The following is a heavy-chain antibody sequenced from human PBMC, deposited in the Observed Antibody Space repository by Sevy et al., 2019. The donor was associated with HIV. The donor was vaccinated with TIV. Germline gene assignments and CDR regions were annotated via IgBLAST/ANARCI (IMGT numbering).Heavy chain of an antibody. J-gene: IGHJ4*02. CDR1: GYTLTELS. D-gene: IGHD3-22*01. CDR3: ATTKDYYDSSGYPFDY. V-gene: IGHV1-24*01. CDR2: FDPEDDEK. Sequence: ASVKVSCKVSGYTLTELSVHWVRQAPGKGLEWMATFDPEDDEKIYAQKFQGRVTMTEDTSTDTAYMELSSLRSEDTAVYYCATTKDYYDSSGYPFDYRGQGTLVTVSS.